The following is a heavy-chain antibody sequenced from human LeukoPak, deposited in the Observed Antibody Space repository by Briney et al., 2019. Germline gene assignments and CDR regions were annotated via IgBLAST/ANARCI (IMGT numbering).Heavy chain of an antibody. V-gene: IGHV3-21*01. CDR2: ISTSSSYI. D-gene: IGHD6-13*01. Sequence: GGSLRLSCAASGFTFSSYSMNWVRQAPGKGLECVSFISTSSSYIYYADSVKGRFTISRDNAKNSLYLQMNSLRAEDTAVYYCARDEGYISPTHFDYWGQGTLVTVSS. J-gene: IGHJ4*02. CDR3: ARDEGYISPTHFDY. CDR1: GFTFSSYS.